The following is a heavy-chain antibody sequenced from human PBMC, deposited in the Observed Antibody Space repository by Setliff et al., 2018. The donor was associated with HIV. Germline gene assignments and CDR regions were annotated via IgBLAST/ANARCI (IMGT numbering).Heavy chain of an antibody. J-gene: IGHJ4*02. CDR3: VKPYTGYYYDGSVYDDF. CDR1: GFTVSTYS. CDR2: LSRGGDNT. D-gene: IGHD3-22*01. Sequence: GSLRLSCAASGFTVSTYSLNWARQAPGKRPEYVAALSRGGDNTKYADSVKGRFIISRDTSKNTLYFQMSSLRPDDTAIYYCVKPYTGYYYDGSVYDDFWGQGTLVTVSS. V-gene: IGHV3-64*05.